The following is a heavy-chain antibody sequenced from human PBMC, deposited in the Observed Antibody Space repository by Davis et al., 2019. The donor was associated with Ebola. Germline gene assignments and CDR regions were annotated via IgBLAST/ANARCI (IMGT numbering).Heavy chain of an antibody. D-gene: IGHD2-8*01. J-gene: IGHJ5*02. Sequence: PSETLSLTCTVSGGSISSSSYYWGWIRQPPGKGLEWIGSIYYSGSTYYNPSLKSRVTISVDTSKNQFSLKLSSVTAADTAVYYCARDGVDYCTNGVCYSWVDLWGPGTQVTVSS. CDR1: GGSISSSSYY. V-gene: IGHV4-39*07. CDR2: IYYSGST. CDR3: ARDGVDYCTNGVCYSWVDL.